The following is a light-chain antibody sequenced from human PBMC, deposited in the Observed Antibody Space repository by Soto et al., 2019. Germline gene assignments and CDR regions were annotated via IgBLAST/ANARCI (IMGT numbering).Light chain of an antibody. Sequence: EIVMTQSPATLSVSPGERATLSCRASQSVSSNLAWYQQKPGQPPRLLNYGASTRATGIPARFSGRGSGTEFTITISSLQSGDFAVYYCQHYNSWRRTFGQGTKVEVK. CDR3: QHYNSWRRT. CDR1: QSVSSN. J-gene: IGKJ1*01. CDR2: GAS. V-gene: IGKV3-15*01.